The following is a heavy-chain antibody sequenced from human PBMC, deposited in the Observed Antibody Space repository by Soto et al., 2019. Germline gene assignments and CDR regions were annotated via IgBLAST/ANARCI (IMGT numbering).Heavy chain of an antibody. CDR2: IYHSGST. CDR1: GGSISSGGYS. V-gene: IGHV4-30-2*01. D-gene: IGHD3-10*01. CDR3: ARAESITMVRGAWFDP. Sequence: PSETLSLTCAVSGGSISSGGYSWSWIRQPPGKGLEWIGYIYHSGSTYYNPSLKSRVTISVDRSKNQFSLKLSSVTAADTAVYYCARAESITMVRGAWFDPWGQGTLVTAPQ. J-gene: IGHJ5*02.